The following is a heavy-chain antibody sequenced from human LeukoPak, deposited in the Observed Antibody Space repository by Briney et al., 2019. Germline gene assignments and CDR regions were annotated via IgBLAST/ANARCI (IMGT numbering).Heavy chain of an antibody. Sequence: GESLKISCKGSGYSFTSYWIGWVRQMPGKGLEWMGIIYPGDSDTRYSPSFQGQVTISADKPISTAYLQWSSLKASDTAMYYCARSKYYYDSSGYFSDYWGQGTLVTVSS. CDR3: ARSKYYYDSSGYFSDY. CDR1: GYSFTSYW. V-gene: IGHV5-51*04. J-gene: IGHJ4*02. CDR2: IYPGDSDT. D-gene: IGHD3-22*01.